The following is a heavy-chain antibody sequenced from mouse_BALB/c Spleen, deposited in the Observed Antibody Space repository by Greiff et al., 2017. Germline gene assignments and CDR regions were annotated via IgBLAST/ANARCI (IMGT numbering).Heavy chain of an antibody. D-gene: IGHD1-1*01. CDR1: GYTFTSYT. CDR3: AHYYGSSYAWFAY. V-gene: IGHV1-4*01. CDR2: INPSSGYT. J-gene: IGHJ3*01. Sequence: LQESGAELARPGASVKMSCKASGYTFTSYTMHWVKQRPGQGLEWIGYINPSSGYTNYNQKFKDKATLTADKSSSTAYMQLSSLTSEDSAVYYCAHYYGSSYAWFAYWGQGTLVTVSA.